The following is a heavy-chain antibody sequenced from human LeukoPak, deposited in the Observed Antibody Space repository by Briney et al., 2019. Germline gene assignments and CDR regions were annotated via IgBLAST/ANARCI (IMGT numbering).Heavy chain of an antibody. V-gene: IGHV3-30-3*01. CDR3: AREPYYYDSSGYPF. CDR1: GFTFSSYW. J-gene: IGHJ4*02. CDR2: ISYDGSNK. D-gene: IGHD3-22*01. Sequence: PGGSLRLSCAASGFTFSSYWMHWVRQAPGKGLEWVAVISYDGSNKYYADSVKGRFTISRDNSKNTLYLQMNSLRAEDTAVYYCAREPYYYDSSGYPFWGQGTLVTVSS.